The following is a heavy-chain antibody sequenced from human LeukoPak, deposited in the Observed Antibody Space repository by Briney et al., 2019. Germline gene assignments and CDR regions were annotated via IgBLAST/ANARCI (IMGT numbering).Heavy chain of an antibody. V-gene: IGHV3-21*01. D-gene: IGHD5-12*01. J-gene: IGHJ3*02. CDR3: ASMATTIMYDAFDI. CDR2: ISSSSSYI. Sequence: GGSLRLSCAASGFTFSSYAMSWVRQAPGKGLEWVSSISSSSSYIYYADSVKGRFTISRDNAKNSLYLQMNSLRAEDTAVYYCASMATTIMYDAFDIWGQGTMVTVSS. CDR1: GFTFSSYA.